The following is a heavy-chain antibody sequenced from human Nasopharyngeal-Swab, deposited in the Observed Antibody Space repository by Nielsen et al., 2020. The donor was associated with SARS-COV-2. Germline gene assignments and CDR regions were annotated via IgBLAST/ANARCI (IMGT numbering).Heavy chain of an antibody. D-gene: IGHD3-3*01. CDR3: VKSNFLDY. J-gene: IGHJ4*02. CDR2: VDPSGGST. Sequence: GESLKISCAASGFPFNNYGMNWVRQAPGEGLEWVSTVDPSGGSTYYADSVRGRFTISRDNSKNALCLQMNSLRVEDTAIYYCVKSNFLDYWGQGAQVTVSS. V-gene: IGHV3-23*01. CDR1: GFPFNNYG.